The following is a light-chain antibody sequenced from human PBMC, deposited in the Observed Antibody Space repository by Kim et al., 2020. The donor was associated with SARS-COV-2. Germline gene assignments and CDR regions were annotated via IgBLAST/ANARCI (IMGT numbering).Light chain of an antibody. CDR1: RGISSY. V-gene: IGKV1-9*01. CDR3: QQLNSYPPYT. J-gene: IGKJ2*01. CDR2: AAS. Sequence: ASVGDRVTITCRASRGISSYLAWYQQKPGKAPKLLIYAASTLQSGVPSRFSGSGSGTEFTLTISSLQPEDFATYYCQQLNSYPPYTFGQGTKLEI.